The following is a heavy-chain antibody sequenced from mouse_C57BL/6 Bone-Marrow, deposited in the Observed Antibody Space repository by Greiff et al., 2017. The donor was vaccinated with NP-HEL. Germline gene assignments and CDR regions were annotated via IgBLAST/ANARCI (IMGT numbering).Heavy chain of an antibody. CDR3: ARREGLYYGPYYFDY. CDR1: GYTFTSYD. CDR2: IYPRDGST. D-gene: IGHD1-1*01. Sequence: QVQLKESGPELVKPGASVKLSCKASGYTFTSYDINWVKQRPGQGLEWIGWIYPRDGSTKYNEKFKGKATLTVDTSSSTAYMELHSLTSEDSAVYFCARREGLYYGPYYFDYWGQGTTLTVSS. J-gene: IGHJ2*01. V-gene: IGHV1-85*01.